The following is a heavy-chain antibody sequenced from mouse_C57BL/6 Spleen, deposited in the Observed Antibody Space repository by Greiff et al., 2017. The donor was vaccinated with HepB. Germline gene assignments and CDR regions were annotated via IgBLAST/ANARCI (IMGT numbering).Heavy chain of an antibody. CDR1: GYTFTDYN. Sequence: EVQLQQSGPELVKPGASVKIPCKASGYTFTDYNMDWVKQSHGKSLEWIGDINPNNGGTIYNQKFKGKATLTVDKSSSTAYMELRSLTSEDTAVYYCARRHYGSSYGPTGFDYWGQGTTLTVSS. V-gene: IGHV1-18*01. J-gene: IGHJ2*01. CDR3: ARRHYGSSYGPTGFDY. CDR2: INPNNGGT. D-gene: IGHD1-1*01.